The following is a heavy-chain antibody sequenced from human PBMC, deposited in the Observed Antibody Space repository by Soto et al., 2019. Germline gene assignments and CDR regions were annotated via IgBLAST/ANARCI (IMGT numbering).Heavy chain of an antibody. Sequence: GGSLRLSCAASGFTFKSYPLHWVRQAAGKGLEWVAVISYDGKNKYYADSVKGRFTSSRDNSKNTLYLQMDSLRAEDTAVYYCGRDVSVDSADYYFKSWGVGTPVTVSS. CDR2: ISYDGKNK. CDR1: GFTFKSYP. V-gene: IGHV3-30*04. J-gene: IGHJ4*02. CDR3: GRDVSVDSADYYFKS. D-gene: IGHD5-18*01.